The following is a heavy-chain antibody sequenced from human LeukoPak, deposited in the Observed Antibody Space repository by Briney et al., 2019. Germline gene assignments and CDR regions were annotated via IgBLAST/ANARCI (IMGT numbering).Heavy chain of an antibody. D-gene: IGHD6-19*01. V-gene: IGHV4-39*07. CDR2: TFYSGSA. CDR3: ARVQYSSGWYIDY. CDR1: GDSISSSSYY. Sequence: SETLSLTCTVSGDSISSSSYYWDWIRQPPGKGLEWIGSTFYSGSAYYNPSLKSRVTISVDTSKNQFSLKLSSVTAADTAVYYCARVQYSSGWYIDYWGQGTLVTVSS. J-gene: IGHJ4*02.